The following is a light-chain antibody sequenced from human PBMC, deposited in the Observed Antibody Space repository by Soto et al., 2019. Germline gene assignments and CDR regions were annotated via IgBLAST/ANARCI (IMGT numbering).Light chain of an antibody. CDR2: EVS. CDR3: CSYAGDNTYV. CDR1: SSDVGNYNL. V-gene: IGLV2-23*02. Sequence: QSVLTQPASVSGPPGQSITISCSGTSSDVGNYNLVSWYQRHPGKAPKLMIFEVSKWPSGVSHRFSGSKSGNTASLTISGLQADDEADYFCCSYAGDNTYVFGTGTKVTVL. J-gene: IGLJ1*01.